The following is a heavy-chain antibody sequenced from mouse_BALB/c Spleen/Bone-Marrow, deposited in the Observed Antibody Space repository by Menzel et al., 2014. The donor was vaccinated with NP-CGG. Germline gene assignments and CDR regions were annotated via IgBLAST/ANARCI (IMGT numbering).Heavy chain of an antibody. CDR2: VDPYYGAI. V-gene: IGHV1-39*01. Sequence: VQLQQSGPELEKPGASVKVSCKAPGYSFTGYNMNWVKQYNGQSLEWIGNVDPYYGAITYNQKFKGKATLIVDKSSSTAYMQLERLTSEDSAVYYCARSYNSFDFWGQGTTLTVSS. CDR3: ARSYNSFDF. J-gene: IGHJ2*01. CDR1: GYSFTGYN.